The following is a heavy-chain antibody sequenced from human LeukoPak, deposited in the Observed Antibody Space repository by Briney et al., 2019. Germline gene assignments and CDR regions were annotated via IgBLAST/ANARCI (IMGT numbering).Heavy chain of an antibody. D-gene: IGHD1-26*01. V-gene: IGHV3-23*01. CDR3: AREPLYSGSYTAFDI. J-gene: IGHJ3*02. CDR2: ISGSGGST. CDR1: GFTFSSYA. Sequence: PGGSLRLSCAASGFTFSSYAMSWVRQAPGKGLKWVSAISGSGGSTYYADSVKGRFTISRDNSKNTLYLQMNSLRAEDTAVYYCAREPLYSGSYTAFDIWGQGTMVTVSS.